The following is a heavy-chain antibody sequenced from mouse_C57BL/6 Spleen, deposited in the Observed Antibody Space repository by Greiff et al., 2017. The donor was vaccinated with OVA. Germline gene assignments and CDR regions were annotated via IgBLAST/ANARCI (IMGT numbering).Heavy chain of an antibody. CDR1: GYSFTDYN. CDR2: INPNYGTT. Sequence: VQLKQSGPELVKPGASVKISCKASGYSFTDYNMNWVKQSHGKSLEWIGVINPNYGTTSYNQKFKGKATLTVDQSSSTAYMQLNSLTSEDSAVYYGANAYYSNYDWYFDVWGTGTTVTVSS. D-gene: IGHD2-5*01. V-gene: IGHV1-39*01. J-gene: IGHJ1*03. CDR3: ANAYYSNYDWYFDV.